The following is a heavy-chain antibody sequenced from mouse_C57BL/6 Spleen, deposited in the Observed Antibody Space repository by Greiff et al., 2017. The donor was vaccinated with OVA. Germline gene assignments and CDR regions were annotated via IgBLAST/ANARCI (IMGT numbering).Heavy chain of an antibody. CDR1: GYTFTDYY. CDR3: ARDTTEAWFAY. Sequence: VQLQQSGPELVKPGASVKISCKASGYTFTDYYMNWVKQSHGKSLEWIGDINPNNGGTRYNQKFKGKATLTVDKSSSTAYLELRSLTSEDSAVYYCARDTTEAWFAYWGQGTLVTVSA. D-gene: IGHD1-1*01. V-gene: IGHV1-26*01. CDR2: INPNNGGT. J-gene: IGHJ3*01.